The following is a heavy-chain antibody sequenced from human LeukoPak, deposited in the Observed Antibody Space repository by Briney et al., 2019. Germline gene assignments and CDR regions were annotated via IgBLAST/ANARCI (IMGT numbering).Heavy chain of an antibody. Sequence: TTSETLSLTCTVSGDSISSYYWSWIRQPAGKGLEWIGRIYTSGSTNYNPSLKSRVTISVDMSKNQFSLNLNSVTAADTAVYYCALWGYFDSSGRHFWGQGTLVTVSS. V-gene: IGHV4-4*07. CDR1: GDSISSYY. J-gene: IGHJ4*02. CDR2: IYTSGST. D-gene: IGHD3-22*01. CDR3: ALWGYFDSSGRHF.